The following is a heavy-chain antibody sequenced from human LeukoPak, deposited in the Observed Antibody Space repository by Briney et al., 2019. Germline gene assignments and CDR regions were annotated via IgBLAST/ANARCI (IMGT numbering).Heavy chain of an antibody. J-gene: IGHJ4*02. CDR2: ISAYNGNT. CDR3: ARGGDGGVVVVAATPFDY. V-gene: IGHV1-18*01. D-gene: IGHD2-15*01. Sequence: ASVKVSRKASGYTFTSYGISWVRQAPGQGREWMGWISAYNGNTNYAQKLQGRVTMTTDTSTSTAYMELRSLRSDDTAVYYCARGGDGGVVVVAATPFDYWGQGKLVTVSS. CDR1: GYTFTSYG.